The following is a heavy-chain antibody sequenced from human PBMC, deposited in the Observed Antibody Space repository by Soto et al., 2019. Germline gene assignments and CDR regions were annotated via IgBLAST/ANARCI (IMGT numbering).Heavy chain of an antibody. V-gene: IGHV1-18*01. J-gene: IGHJ3*02. D-gene: IGHD3-3*01. CDR1: GYTFTSYG. CDR3: AREIFGVVGGAFDI. Sequence: ASVKVSCKASGYTFTSYGISWVRQTPGQGLEWMGWISAYNGNTNYAQKLQGRVTMTTDTSTSTAYMELRSLRSDDTAVYYCAREIFGVVGGAFDIWGQGTMVTVSS. CDR2: ISAYNGNT.